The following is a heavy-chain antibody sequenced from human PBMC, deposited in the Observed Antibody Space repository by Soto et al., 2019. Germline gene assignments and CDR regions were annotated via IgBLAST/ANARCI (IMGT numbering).Heavy chain of an antibody. V-gene: IGHV1-18*04. CDR2: ISAYNGNT. Sequence: ASVKVSCKASGYTFTSYGISWVRQAPGQGLEWMGWISAYNGNTNYAQKLQGRVTMTTDTSTSTAYMELRSLRSDDTAVYYCARGYSSGWSLDWFDPWGQGTLDTVSS. CDR3: ARGYSSGWSLDWFDP. D-gene: IGHD6-19*01. CDR1: GYTFTSYG. J-gene: IGHJ5*02.